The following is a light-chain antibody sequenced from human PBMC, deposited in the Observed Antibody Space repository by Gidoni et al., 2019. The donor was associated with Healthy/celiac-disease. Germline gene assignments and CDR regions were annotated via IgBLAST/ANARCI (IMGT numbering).Light chain of an antibody. J-gene: IGKJ2*01. Sequence: DIQMTQSPSSLSASVGDRVTITCRASQSISSYLNWYQQKPGKAPKLLIYAASSLHSGVPSRFSGSGSGTDFTLTISSLQPEDFATYDCQQSYSTPYTFGQGTKLESK. CDR2: AAS. V-gene: IGKV1-39*01. CDR3: QQSYSTPYT. CDR1: QSISSY.